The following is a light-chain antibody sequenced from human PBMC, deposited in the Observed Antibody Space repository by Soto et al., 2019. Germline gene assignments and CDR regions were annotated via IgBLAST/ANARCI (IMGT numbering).Light chain of an antibody. CDR2: RAS. V-gene: IGKV3-15*01. Sequence: VVMTQSPATLSVSPWESATLSCRASQSISSNVAWYQQRPGQPPRLLIYRASSRATGIPARFSGSGSGTEFTLTINSLQSEDFAVYYCQQYQNLWTFGQGTKVDIK. CDR1: QSISSN. J-gene: IGKJ1*01. CDR3: QQYQNLWT.